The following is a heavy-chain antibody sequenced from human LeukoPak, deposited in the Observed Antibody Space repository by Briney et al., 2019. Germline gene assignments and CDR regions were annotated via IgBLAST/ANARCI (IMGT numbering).Heavy chain of an antibody. J-gene: IGHJ4*02. CDR2: ISIDGGKI. V-gene: IGHV3-30*04. CDR1: GFPFSYYA. D-gene: IGHD2-15*01. Sequence: GGSLRLSCTASGFPFSYYAMNWVRQTPGKGLEWVALISIDGGKIYYADSVNGRFTISRDNSKYTLILQMNSLTVEDTAVYYCARDPAKGAATYFDYWGQGTLVTVSS. CDR3: ARDPAKGAATYFDY.